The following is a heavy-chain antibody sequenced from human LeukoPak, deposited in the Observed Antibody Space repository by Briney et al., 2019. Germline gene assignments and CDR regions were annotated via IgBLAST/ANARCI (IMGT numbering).Heavy chain of an antibody. D-gene: IGHD3-16*02. CDR3: ARDANMITFGGVIDPAFDY. J-gene: IGHJ4*02. V-gene: IGHV4-4*07. CDR2: IYTSGST. CDR1: GGSISSYY. Sequence: SETLSLTCTVSGGSISSYYWSWIRQPAGKGLEWIGRIYTSGSTNYNPSLKSRVTMSVDTSKNQFSLKLSSVTAADTAVYYCARDANMITFGGVIDPAFDYWGQGTLVTVSS.